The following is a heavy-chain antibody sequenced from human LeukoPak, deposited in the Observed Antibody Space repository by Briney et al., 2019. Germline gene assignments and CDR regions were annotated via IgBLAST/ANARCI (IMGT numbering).Heavy chain of an antibody. CDR3: ARDVDYYGSGSYNY. CDR1: GYTFTSYG. CDR2: ISAYNGNT. V-gene: IGHV1-18*01. J-gene: IGHJ4*02. Sequence: ASVKVSCKASGYTFTSYGVSWVRQAPGQGLEWMGWISAYNGNTNYAQKLQGRVTMTTDTSTSTAYMELRSLRSDDTAVYYCARDVDYYGSGSYNYWGQGTLVTASS. D-gene: IGHD3-10*01.